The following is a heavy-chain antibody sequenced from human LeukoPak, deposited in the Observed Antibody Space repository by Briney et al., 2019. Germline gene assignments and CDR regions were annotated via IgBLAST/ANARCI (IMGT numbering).Heavy chain of an antibody. CDR2: IINDGSYT. CDR3: ARGPLSANLRQLVRTRFDY. D-gene: IGHD6-13*01. Sequence: GGSLRLSCAASGFTFSPVWMHWVRQAPGKGLMWVSHIINDGSYTTYADSVKGRFTISRDNAKNTVYLQMNSLRAEDTAVYYCARGPLSANLRQLVRTRFDYWGQGTLVTVSS. CDR1: GFTFSPVW. J-gene: IGHJ4*02. V-gene: IGHV3-74*01.